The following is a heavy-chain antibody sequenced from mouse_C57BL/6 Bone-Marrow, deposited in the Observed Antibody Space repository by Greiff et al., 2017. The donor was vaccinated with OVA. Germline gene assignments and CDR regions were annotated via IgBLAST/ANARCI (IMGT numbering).Heavy chain of an antibody. V-gene: IGHV5-4*01. Sequence: EVHLVESGGGLVKPGGSLKLSCAASGFTFSSYAMSWVRQTPEKRLEWVATISDGGSYTYYPDNVKGRFTISRDNAKNNLYLQMSHLKSEDTAMYYCARESGSRTWYFDVWGTGTTVTVSS. CDR1: GFTFSSYA. CDR3: ARESGSRTWYFDV. J-gene: IGHJ1*03. D-gene: IGHD1-1*01. CDR2: ISDGGSYT.